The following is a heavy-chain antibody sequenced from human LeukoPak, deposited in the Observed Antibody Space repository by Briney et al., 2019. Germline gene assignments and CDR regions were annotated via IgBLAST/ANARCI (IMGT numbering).Heavy chain of an antibody. D-gene: IGHD6-19*01. CDR2: ITGSGGSA. Sequence: GGSLRLSCAASGFTFGSYAMSWVRQAPGKGLEWVSTITGSGGSAFYADSVKGRFTISRDNSRNTLYLQMNSLRAEDTAVYYCAKRNSSGWYYFDYWGQGTLVTVSS. CDR1: GFTFGSYA. J-gene: IGHJ4*02. CDR3: AKRNSSGWYYFDY. V-gene: IGHV3-23*01.